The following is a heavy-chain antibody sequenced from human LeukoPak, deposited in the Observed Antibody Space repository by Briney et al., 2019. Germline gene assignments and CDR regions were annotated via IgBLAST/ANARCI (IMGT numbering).Heavy chain of an antibody. D-gene: IGHD3-9*01. Sequence: SDTLSLTCSVSGGSINNYYWSWIRQPPGKRLEWIGYVSDSGSTNYNPSLKSRVTISVDTSKNQFSLKLSSVTAADTAVYYCYSAFDWFNFDYWGQGTLVTVSS. J-gene: IGHJ4*02. CDR3: YSAFDWFNFDY. V-gene: IGHV4-59*08. CDR1: GGSINNYY. CDR2: VSDSGST.